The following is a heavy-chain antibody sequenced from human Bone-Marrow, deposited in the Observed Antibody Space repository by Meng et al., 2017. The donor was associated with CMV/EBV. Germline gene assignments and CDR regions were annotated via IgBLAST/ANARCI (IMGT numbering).Heavy chain of an antibody. Sequence: GGSLRLSCTASGFTFSTYDFHWFRQPTGKGLEWVSSIGTVGDTYSIGSVKGRFIISREDAKNSVYLQMNGLRDGDTGLYYCARARSPTHFDYWGQGTLVTVSS. CDR2: IGTVGDT. CDR1: GFTFSTYD. CDR3: ARARSPTHFDY. J-gene: IGHJ4*02. V-gene: IGHV3-13*01.